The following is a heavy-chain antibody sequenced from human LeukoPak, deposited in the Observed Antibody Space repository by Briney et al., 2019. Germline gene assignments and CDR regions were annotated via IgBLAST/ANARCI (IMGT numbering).Heavy chain of an antibody. CDR2: ISPNGDST. CDR3: AKRSTVTTPDVDYYYYYGMDV. Sequence: GGSLRLSCAASGFTFNIHAMTWARQAPGRGLEWVSVISPNGDSTFYADSVKGRFTISRDNSKNTLYLQMNSLRAEDTAVYYCAKRSTVTTPDVDYYYYYGMDVWGQGTTVTVSS. V-gene: IGHV3-23*01. CDR1: GFTFNIHA. J-gene: IGHJ6*02. D-gene: IGHD4-17*01.